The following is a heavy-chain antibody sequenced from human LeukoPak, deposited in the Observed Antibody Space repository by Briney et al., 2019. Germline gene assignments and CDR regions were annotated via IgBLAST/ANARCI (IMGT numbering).Heavy chain of an antibody. V-gene: IGHV1-46*01. CDR1: GYTFTSYY. CDR2: INSNGDST. Sequence: SVKVSCTASGYTFTSYYMHCVRQAPGQGLECMVIINSNGDSTSYAQKFQGRVTMTRDTSTSTVYMELSSLRSEDTAVYYCARDHGIAAQYNWFDPWGQGTLVTVSS. J-gene: IGHJ5*02. CDR3: ARDHGIAAQYNWFDP. D-gene: IGHD6-6*01.